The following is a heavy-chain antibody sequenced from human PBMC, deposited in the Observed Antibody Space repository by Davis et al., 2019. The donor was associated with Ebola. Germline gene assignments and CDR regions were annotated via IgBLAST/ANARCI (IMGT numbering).Heavy chain of an antibody. V-gene: IGHV3-33*01. Sequence: PGGSLRLSCAASGFTFSSYGMHWVRQAPGKGLEWVAVIWYDRSNKFYAASVKGRFTISRDNSKNMLYLQMTSLRAEDTAVYYCARVSSHGDPDYWGQGTLVAVSS. CDR2: IWYDRSNK. D-gene: IGHD4-17*01. CDR1: GFTFSSYG. CDR3: ARVSSHGDPDY. J-gene: IGHJ4*02.